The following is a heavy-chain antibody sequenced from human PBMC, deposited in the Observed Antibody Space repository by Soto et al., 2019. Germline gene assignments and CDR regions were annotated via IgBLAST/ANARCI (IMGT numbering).Heavy chain of an antibody. J-gene: IGHJ6*02. CDR3: ARSMVRAPSDGMDV. D-gene: IGHD3-10*01. Sequence: SGGTLVNHTHTLTLTCTFSGLSLSTSGMCVSWIRQPPGNALEWVALIDWDDDKYYSTSLKTRLTISKDTSKNQAVLTMTNMDPVDKATYYCARSMVRAPSDGMDVWGQGTTGGVSS. CDR2: IDWDDDK. V-gene: IGHV2-70*01. CDR1: GLSLSTSGMC.